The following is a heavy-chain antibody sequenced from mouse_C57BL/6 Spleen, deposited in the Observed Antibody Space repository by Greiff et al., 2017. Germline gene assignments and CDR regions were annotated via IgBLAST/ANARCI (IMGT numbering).Heavy chain of an antibody. CDR3: ARSGPSMSTTRNYAMDY. CDR2: IDPSDSYT. J-gene: IGHJ4*01. CDR1: GYTFTSYW. Sequence: QVQLQQSGAELVMPGASVKLSCKASGYTFTSYWMHWVKQRPGQGLEWIGEIDPSDSYTNYNQKFNGKSTLTVDKSSSTAYMQLSSLTSEDSAVYYCARSGPSMSTTRNYAMDYWGQGTSVTVSS. V-gene: IGHV1-69*01. D-gene: IGHD2-4*01.